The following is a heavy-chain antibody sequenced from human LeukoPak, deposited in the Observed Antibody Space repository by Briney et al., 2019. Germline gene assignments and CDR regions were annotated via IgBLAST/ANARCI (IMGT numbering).Heavy chain of an antibody. CDR3: AKDPTPAYYYDSSGSHPHWFDP. CDR2: ISGSGGST. V-gene: IGHV3-23*01. J-gene: IGHJ5*02. D-gene: IGHD3-22*01. CDR1: GFTFSSYA. Sequence: GGSLRLSCTASGFTFSSYAMSWVRQAPGKGLEWVSAISGSGGSTYYADSVKGRFTISRDNSKNTLYLQMNSLRAEDTAVYYCAKDPTPAYYYDSSGSHPHWFDPWGQGTLVTVSS.